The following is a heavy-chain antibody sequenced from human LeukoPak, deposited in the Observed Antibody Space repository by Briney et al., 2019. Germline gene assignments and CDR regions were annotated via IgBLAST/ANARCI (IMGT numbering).Heavy chain of an antibody. Sequence: GGSLRLSCAASGFTFGSYAMHWVRQAPGKGLEWVAVISYDGSKKYYADSVKGRFTISRDNSKNTLYLQMNSLRAEDTAVYYCARSDYYDSSGYPLRPFDYWGQGTLVTVSS. V-gene: IGHV3-30-3*01. CDR2: ISYDGSKK. J-gene: IGHJ4*02. D-gene: IGHD3-22*01. CDR3: ARSDYYDSSGYPLRPFDY. CDR1: GFTFGSYA.